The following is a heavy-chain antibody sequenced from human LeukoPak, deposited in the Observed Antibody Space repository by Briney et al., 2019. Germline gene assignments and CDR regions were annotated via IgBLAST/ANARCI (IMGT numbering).Heavy chain of an antibody. V-gene: IGHV3-53*01. D-gene: IGHD2-15*01. CDR2: LYSNNIT. CDR3: ANHLEYCSTGSCSYFDY. Sequence: GGSLRLSCAASGFTVNNNYMTWVRQAPGKGLEWVSVLYSNNITCYADSVKGRFTISRDSSKNTLYLQMNSLRAEDTAVYYCANHLEYCSTGSCSYFDYWGQGTLVTVSS. CDR1: GFTVNNNY. J-gene: IGHJ4*02.